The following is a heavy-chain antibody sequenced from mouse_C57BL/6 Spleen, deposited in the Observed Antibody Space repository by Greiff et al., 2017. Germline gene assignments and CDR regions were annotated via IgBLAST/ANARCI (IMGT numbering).Heavy chain of an antibody. V-gene: IGHV1-4*01. CDR2: INPSSGST. CDR3: AVITTVVWGAIDY. D-gene: IGHD1-1*01. Sequence: QVQLQQSGAELARPGASVKMSCKASGFTFTSYTLHWVKQRPGQGLEWIGYINPSSGSTKYDQKFKDKATLTADKSYSTAYMQLSSLTSEDSTVYYCAVITTVVWGAIDYWGQGTSVTVSS. J-gene: IGHJ4*01. CDR1: GFTFTSYT.